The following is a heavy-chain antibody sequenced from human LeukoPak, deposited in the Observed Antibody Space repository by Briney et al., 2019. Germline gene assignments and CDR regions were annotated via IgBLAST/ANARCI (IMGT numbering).Heavy chain of an antibody. CDR2: ISWNSDTI. D-gene: IGHD3-10*01. V-gene: IGHV3-9*01. Sequence: GRSLRLSCAASGFTFDDFAMHWVRQAPGKGLDWVSGISWNSDTIAYADSVKGRFTISRDNAKNSLYLQMNSLRAEDTAVYYCERDMRVRGVFMDHWGQGPLVPVSS. J-gene: IGHJ4*02. CDR3: ERDMRVRGVFMDH. CDR1: GFTFDDFA.